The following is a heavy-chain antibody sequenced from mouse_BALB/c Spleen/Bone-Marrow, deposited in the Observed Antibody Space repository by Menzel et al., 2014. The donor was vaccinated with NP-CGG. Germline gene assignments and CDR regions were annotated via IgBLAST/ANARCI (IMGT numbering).Heavy chain of an antibody. CDR1: GYTFTDYV. Sequence: QVQLQQSGPELVKPGASVKMSCKASGYTFTDYVIGWVKQRTGQGLEWIGEIHPGSGSTYYNEKFKGKATLTADKSSNTAYMQLSSLTSEDSAVYFCARYYDYDWYFDVWGAGTTVTVSS. CDR2: IHPGSGST. J-gene: IGHJ1*01. D-gene: IGHD2-4*01. CDR3: ARYYDYDWYFDV. V-gene: IGHV1-77*01.